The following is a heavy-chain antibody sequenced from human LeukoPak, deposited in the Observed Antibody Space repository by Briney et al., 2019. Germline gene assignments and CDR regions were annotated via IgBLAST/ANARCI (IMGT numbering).Heavy chain of an antibody. CDR1: GGSFSGYY. CDR2: INHSGST. D-gene: IGHD3-10*01. V-gene: IGHV4-34*01. CDR3: ARDAVFLRYYYGSGSYCTQFDY. J-gene: IGHJ4*02. Sequence: PSETLSLTCAVYGGSFSGYYWSWIRQPPGKGLEWIGEINHSGSTNYNPSLKSRVTISVDTSKNQFSLKLSSVTAADTAVYYCARDAVFLRYYYGSGSYCTQFDYWGQGTLVTVSS.